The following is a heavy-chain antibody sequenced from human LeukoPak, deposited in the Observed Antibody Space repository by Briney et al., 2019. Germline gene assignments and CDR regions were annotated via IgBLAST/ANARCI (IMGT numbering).Heavy chain of an antibody. V-gene: IGHV3-30-3*01. CDR2: ISYDGSNK. CDR3: ARDSDYYDSRGLDY. D-gene: IGHD3-22*01. CDR1: GFTFSSYA. J-gene: IGHJ4*02. Sequence: PGRSLRLSCAASGFTFSSYAMHWVRQAPGKGLEWVAVISYDGSNKYYADSVKGRFTISRDNSKNTLYLQMNSLRAEDTAVYYCARDSDYYDSRGLDYWGQGTLVTVSS.